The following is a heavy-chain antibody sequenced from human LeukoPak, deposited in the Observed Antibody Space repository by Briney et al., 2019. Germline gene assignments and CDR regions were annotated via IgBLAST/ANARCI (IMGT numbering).Heavy chain of an antibody. CDR2: ISSRSSYI. J-gene: IGHJ4*02. CDR3: ASRELRSTSY. V-gene: IGHV3-21*04. Sequence: GGSLRLSCVTSGFTFTNHWMSWVRQAPGKGLGWVSSISSRSSYIYYTDSVKGRFTISRDNAKNTLYLQMNSLRAEDTAVYYCASRELRSTSYWGQGTLVTVSS. D-gene: IGHD3-16*01. CDR1: GFTFTNHW.